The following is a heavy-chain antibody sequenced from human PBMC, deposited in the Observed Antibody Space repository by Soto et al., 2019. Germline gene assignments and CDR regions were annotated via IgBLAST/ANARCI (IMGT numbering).Heavy chain of an antibody. CDR2: INHSGST. J-gene: IGHJ6*02. CDR1: CGSISNSGYY. D-gene: IGHD6-25*01. CDR3: ARGGPRGMDV. V-gene: IGHV4-39*07. Sequence: FVMLRLTWTVFCGSISNSGYYRGCIRQPPGKGLEWIGEINHSGSTNYNPSLKSRVTISVDTSKNQFSLKLSSVTAADTAVYYCARGGPRGMDVWGQGTTVTVSS.